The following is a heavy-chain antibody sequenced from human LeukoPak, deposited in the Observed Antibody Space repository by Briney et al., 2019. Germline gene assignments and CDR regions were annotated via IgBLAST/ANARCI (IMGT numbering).Heavy chain of an antibody. Sequence: ASVKVSCKASGYTFTGYYVNWVRQAPGQGLEWMGWINPNSGGSNYAQKFRGRVTMTRDTSISTAYLELSRLRSDDTAVYYCARTYIANRWDRRGLDYWGQGTLVSVSS. D-gene: IGHD1-14*01. CDR2: INPNSGGS. CDR3: ARTYIANRWDRRGLDY. V-gene: IGHV1-2*02. J-gene: IGHJ4*02. CDR1: GYTFTGYY.